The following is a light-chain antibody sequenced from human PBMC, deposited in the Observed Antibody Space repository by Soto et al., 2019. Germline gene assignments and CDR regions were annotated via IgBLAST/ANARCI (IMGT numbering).Light chain of an antibody. Sequence: EIVLTQAPGPPCLATGGRATLSCRASQSIRSTYVAWSQQKPCQGPRLLIYGASSRATGIPDRFSGSGSGTDFTLIISGLEPEDFAKSYCHQYGSSPRTFGQGTKGYIK. J-gene: IGKJ1*01. CDR3: HQYGSSPRT. V-gene: IGKV3-20*01. CDR2: GAS. CDR1: QSIRSTY.